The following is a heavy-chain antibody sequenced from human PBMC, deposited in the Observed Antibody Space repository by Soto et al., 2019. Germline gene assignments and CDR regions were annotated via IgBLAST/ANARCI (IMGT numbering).Heavy chain of an antibody. J-gene: IGHJ6*02. D-gene: IGHD3-3*01. CDR1: GYSFTSYW. V-gene: IGHV5-51*01. CDR2: IYPGDSDT. CDR3: ARSPFGVVTAAPYYYYGMDV. Sequence: PGESLKISCKGSGYSFTSYWIGWVRQMPGKGLEWMGIIYPGDSDTRYSPSFQGQVTIPADKSISTAYLQWSSLKASDTAMYYCARSPFGVVTAAPYYYYGMDVWGQGTTVTVSS.